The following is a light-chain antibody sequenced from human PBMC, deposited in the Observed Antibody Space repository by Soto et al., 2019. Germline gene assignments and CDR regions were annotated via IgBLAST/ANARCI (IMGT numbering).Light chain of an antibody. Sequence: EIVMTQSPATLSVSPGERATLSCRASQSVSSNLAWYQQKPGQAPRLLIYGASTRATGIPARFSGSGSGTEFTLNISSLQSEDFAVYYCQQYNNWPPTFGQGTNVEIK. CDR2: GAS. CDR3: QQYNNWPPT. J-gene: IGKJ1*01. CDR1: QSVSSN. V-gene: IGKV3-15*01.